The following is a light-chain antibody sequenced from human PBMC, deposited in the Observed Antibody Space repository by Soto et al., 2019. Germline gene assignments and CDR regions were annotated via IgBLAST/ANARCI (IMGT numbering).Light chain of an antibody. J-gene: IGKJ2*01. CDR1: QSLLLSNGYNY. Sequence: DFVMTQSPLSLPVTPGEPASISCRSSQSLLLSNGYNYLDWYLQKPGQSPQLLIYLGSYRASGVPDRFSASGSGTDFTLKISRVEAADVGVYYCMQGLRTPYTFGQGTRLEIK. CDR3: MQGLRTPYT. CDR2: LGS. V-gene: IGKV2-28*01.